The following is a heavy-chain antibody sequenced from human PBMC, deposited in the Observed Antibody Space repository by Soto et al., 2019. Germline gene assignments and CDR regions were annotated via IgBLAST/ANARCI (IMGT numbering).Heavy chain of an antibody. V-gene: IGHV4-31*03. CDR2: IHHSGNT. CDR1: GDSITSGNYY. CDR3: ARLNYDIFTGLSGFDM. Sequence: QVQLQESGPGLVKPSQTLSLTCIVSGDSITSGNYYWSWIRQHPGKGLEWIGYIHHSGNTYYIPSLNTRIYPPGDTSKTQFSRQLSSLTAAYPALYFCARLNYDIFTGLSGFDMWGQGTVVTVSS. J-gene: IGHJ3*02. D-gene: IGHD3-9*01.